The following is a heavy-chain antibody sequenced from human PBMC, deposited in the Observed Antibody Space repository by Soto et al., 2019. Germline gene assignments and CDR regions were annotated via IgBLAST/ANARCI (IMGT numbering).Heavy chain of an antibody. D-gene: IGHD3-10*01. J-gene: IGHJ4*02. Sequence: ASVKVGCEVCGYTLTELSMHWVRQSPGKGLEWMGGFDPEDGETIYAQKFQGRVTMTEDTSTDTAYMELSSLRSEDTAVYYCATVVSNYYGSGSYFYYWGQGTLVTVSS. CDR1: GYTLTELS. V-gene: IGHV1-24*01. CDR2: FDPEDGET. CDR3: ATVVSNYYGSGSYFYY.